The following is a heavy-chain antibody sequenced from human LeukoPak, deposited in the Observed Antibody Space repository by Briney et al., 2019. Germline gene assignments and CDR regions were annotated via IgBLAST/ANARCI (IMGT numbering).Heavy chain of an antibody. V-gene: IGHV3-30*18. CDR1: GFTFSTYA. D-gene: IGHD3-16*01. CDR2: ISYDGTTK. Sequence: GGSLRLSCGASGFTFSTYAMHWVRQAPGKGLECVSVISYDGTTKDYADSVKGRFTISRDNSKNTLYLQMNSLRDDDTAVYFCAKDRGYDYPFRYFDYWGQGTLVTVSS. CDR3: AKDRGYDYPFRYFDY. J-gene: IGHJ4*02.